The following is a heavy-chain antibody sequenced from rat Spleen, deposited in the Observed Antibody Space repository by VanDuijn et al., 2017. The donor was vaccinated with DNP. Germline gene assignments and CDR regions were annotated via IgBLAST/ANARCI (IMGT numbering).Heavy chain of an antibody. D-gene: IGHD1-7*01. CDR3: ARWTRYFDY. CDR1: GYSISSNY. CDR2: INYSGST. V-gene: IGHV3-1*01. J-gene: IGHJ2*01. Sequence: VRLQESGPGLVKPSQSLSLTCSVTGYSISSNYWGWIRKFPGNKMEWIGHINYSGSTNYNPSLKSRISITRDTSKNHFFLHLNSVTSEDTATYYCARWTRYFDYWGQGVMVTVSS.